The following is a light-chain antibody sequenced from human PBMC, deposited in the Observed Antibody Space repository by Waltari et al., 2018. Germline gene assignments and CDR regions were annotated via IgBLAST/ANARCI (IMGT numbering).Light chain of an antibody. J-gene: IGLJ2*01. CDR1: SAHSHYD. V-gene: IGLV4-69*01. Sequence: QLVLTQSPSASASLGASIKLTCTLSSAHSHYDVAWHQQQPEKGPLYLMRLNSDGSHSRGDGIPDRFSDSASGAERYLTISSLQADDEADYYCQTWGAGVVVFGGGTKLTVL. CDR2: LNSDGSH. CDR3: QTWGAGVVV.